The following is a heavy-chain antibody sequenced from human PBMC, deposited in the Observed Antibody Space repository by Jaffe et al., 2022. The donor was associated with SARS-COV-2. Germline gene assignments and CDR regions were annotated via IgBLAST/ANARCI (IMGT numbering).Heavy chain of an antibody. V-gene: IGHV4-34*01. D-gene: IGHD4-17*01. Sequence: QVQLQQWGAGLLKPSETLSLTCAVYGGSFSGYYWTWIRQPPGKGLEWIGEINHSGSTNYNPSLKSRVTISVDTSKNQFSLKLTSVTAADTAVYYCAITTTVTPNYYFYGMDVWGQGTTVTVSS. CDR3: AITTTVTPNYYFYGMDV. CDR2: INHSGST. J-gene: IGHJ6*02. CDR1: GGSFSGYY.